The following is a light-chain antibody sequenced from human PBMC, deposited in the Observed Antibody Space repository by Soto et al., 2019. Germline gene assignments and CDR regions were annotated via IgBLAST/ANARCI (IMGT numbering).Light chain of an antibody. J-gene: IGKJ1*01. V-gene: IGKV1-9*01. Sequence: DIQMTQSPSSLSASVGDRFTITCRASQGISSYLAWYQQTPGKAPKLLIYAASTLQSGVPSRFIGSGSGADLTLTISSLQPDDFATYYCQQLSSYPRTFGQGTKVDIK. CDR2: AAS. CDR1: QGISSY. CDR3: QQLSSYPRT.